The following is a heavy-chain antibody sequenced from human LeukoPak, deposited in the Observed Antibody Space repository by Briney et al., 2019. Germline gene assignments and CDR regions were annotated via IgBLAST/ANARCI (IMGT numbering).Heavy chain of an antibody. Sequence: GGSLRLSCAASGFTFSSYSMNWVRQAPGKGLEWVSSISSSSSYIYYADSVKGRFTISRDNAKNSLYLQMNCLRAEDTAVYYCARFGPGTNAFDIWGQGTMVTVSS. J-gene: IGHJ3*02. V-gene: IGHV3-21*01. D-gene: IGHD2-2*01. CDR3: ARFGPGTNAFDI. CDR1: GFTFSSYS. CDR2: ISSSSSYI.